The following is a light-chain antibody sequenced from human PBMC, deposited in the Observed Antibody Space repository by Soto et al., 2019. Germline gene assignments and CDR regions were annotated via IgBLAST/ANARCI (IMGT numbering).Light chain of an antibody. V-gene: IGLV2-14*01. CDR1: RSDVGAYNY. CDR2: EVT. J-gene: IGLJ1*01. Sequence: QSVLTQPASVSGSPGQSIAISCTGTRSDVGAYNYVSWYQQHPGKAPKLMISEVTNRPSGVSDRFSGSKSGNTASLTISGLQAEDEADYYCCSYAGSYTLYVFGTGTKVTVL. CDR3: CSYAGSYTLYV.